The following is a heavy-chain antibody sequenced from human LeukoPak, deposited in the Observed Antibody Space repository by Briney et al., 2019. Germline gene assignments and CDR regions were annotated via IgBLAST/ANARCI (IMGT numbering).Heavy chain of an antibody. CDR1: GGSISSYY. J-gene: IGHJ5*02. CDR3: AMFRITMVRGVLSAWFDP. V-gene: IGHV4-59*01. CDR2: IYYSGST. D-gene: IGHD3-10*01. Sequence: PSETLSLTCTVSGGSISSYYWSWIRQPPGKGLEWIGYIYYSGSTNYNPSLKSRVTISVDTSKNQFSLRLSSVTAADTAVYYCAMFRITMVRGVLSAWFDPWGQGTLVTVSS.